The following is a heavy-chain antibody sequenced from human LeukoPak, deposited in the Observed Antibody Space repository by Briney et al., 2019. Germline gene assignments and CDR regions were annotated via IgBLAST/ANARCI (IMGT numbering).Heavy chain of an antibody. J-gene: IGHJ4*02. CDR2: ISRSDSTI. CDR1: GFTLSDYY. V-gene: IGHV3-11*04. D-gene: IGHD3-10*01. Sequence: GALRLSCETSGFTLSDYYMNWIRQAPGKGLEWISFISRSDSTIYYADSVKGRFTISRDTTRNSLYLQMNSLRDEDTAVYYCATERTPKHYYGSGSYDRYFDHWGQGTLVTVSS. CDR3: ATERTPKHYYGSGSYDRYFDH.